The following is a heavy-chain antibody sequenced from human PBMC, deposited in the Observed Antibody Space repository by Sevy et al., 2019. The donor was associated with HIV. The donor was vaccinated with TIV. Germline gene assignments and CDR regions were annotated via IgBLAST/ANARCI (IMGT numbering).Heavy chain of an antibody. V-gene: IGHV1-2*06. CDR3: ARAPTDFWTGGMAV. J-gene: IGHJ6*02. D-gene: IGHD3-3*01. CDR1: GYAFTGYY. Sequence: ASVKVSCKASGYAFTGYYIHRVRQAPGQGLEWMGRINPISGGTDDSQKFQGRVTMTRDTSISTAYMDVSRLTSDDTAVYYCARAPTDFWTGGMAVWGQETVVTVSS. CDR2: INPISGGT.